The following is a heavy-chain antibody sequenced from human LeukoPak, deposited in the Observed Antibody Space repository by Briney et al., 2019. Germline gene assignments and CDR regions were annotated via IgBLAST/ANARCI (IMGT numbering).Heavy chain of an antibody. D-gene: IGHD3-16*02. CDR3: ARTLGPYVWGSYRQSYYFDY. CDR2: ISSNGGST. V-gene: IGHV3-64*01. J-gene: IGHJ4*02. Sequence: GGSLRLSCAASGFTFSSYAMHWVRQAPGKGLEYVSAISSNGGSTYYANSVKGRFTISRDNSKNTPYLQMGSLRAEDMAVYYCARTLGPYVWGSYRQSYYFDYWGQGTLVTVSS. CDR1: GFTFSSYA.